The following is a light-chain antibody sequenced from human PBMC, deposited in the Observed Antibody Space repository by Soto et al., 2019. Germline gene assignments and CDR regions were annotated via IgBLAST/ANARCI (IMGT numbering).Light chain of an antibody. J-gene: IGLJ1*01. Sequence: QSVLTQPASVSGSPGQSLTISCTGTSSDVGGYKYVSWYQHHPGKAPKLIIYEVSKRPSGVSNRFSGSKSGNTASLTISGLQADDEAAYYCSSYTTNSPYVFGTGTKVTVL. CDR1: SSDVGGYKY. V-gene: IGLV2-14*01. CDR3: SSYTTNSPYV. CDR2: EVS.